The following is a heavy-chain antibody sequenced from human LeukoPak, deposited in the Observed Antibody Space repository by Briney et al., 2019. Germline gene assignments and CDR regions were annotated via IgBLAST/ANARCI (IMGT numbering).Heavy chain of an antibody. V-gene: IGHV1-8*03. Sequence: ASVKVSRKASGYTFTSYDINWVRQATGQGLEWMGWMNPNSGNTGYAQKFQGRVTITRNTSISTAYMELSSLRSEDTAVYYCARLSLSCSSTSCYEWFDPWGQGTLVTVSS. CDR1: GYTFTSYD. CDR2: MNPNSGNT. J-gene: IGHJ5*02. CDR3: ARLSLSCSSTSCYEWFDP. D-gene: IGHD2-2*01.